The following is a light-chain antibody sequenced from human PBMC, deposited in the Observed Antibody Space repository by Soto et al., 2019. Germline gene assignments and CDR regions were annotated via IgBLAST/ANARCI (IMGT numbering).Light chain of an antibody. CDR3: LQYNYYPLT. Sequence: DIQMTQSPSTLSASVGDRVIITCRASQSISYWLAWYQQRPGKAPRLLIYKASSLQSGVPSRFSGSGSGTEFTLTISSLQPDDFATYFCLQYNYYPLTFGGGTKVDIK. CDR1: QSISYW. V-gene: IGKV1-5*03. CDR2: KAS. J-gene: IGKJ4*01.